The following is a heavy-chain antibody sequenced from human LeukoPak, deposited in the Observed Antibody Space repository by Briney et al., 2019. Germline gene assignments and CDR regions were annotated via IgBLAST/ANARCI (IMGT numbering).Heavy chain of an antibody. D-gene: IGHD3-16*01. CDR1: GFTFSNYA. J-gene: IGHJ4*02. CDR3: ARYGGFLDY. Sequence: GGSLRLSCAASGFTFSNYAMHWVRQAPGKGLEWVAVISHDGRNQYYADSVKGRFTVSRDNSKSTLYLQMNSLRGEDTAVYNCARYGGFLDYWGQGTLVTVSS. CDR2: ISHDGRNQ. V-gene: IGHV3-30*04.